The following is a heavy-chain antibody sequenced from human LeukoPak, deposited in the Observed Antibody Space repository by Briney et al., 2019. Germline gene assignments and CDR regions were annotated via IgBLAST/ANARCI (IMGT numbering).Heavy chain of an antibody. CDR1: GGTFSSYA. CDR3: ARGRFGELSYYYYYMDV. Sequence: SVKVSCKASGGTFSSYAISWVRQAPGQGLEWMGGIIPIFGTANYAQKFQGRVAITTDESTSTAYMELSSLRSEDTAVYYCARGRFGELSYYYYYMDVWGKGTTVTVSS. CDR2: IIPIFGTA. J-gene: IGHJ6*03. V-gene: IGHV1-69*05. D-gene: IGHD3-10*01.